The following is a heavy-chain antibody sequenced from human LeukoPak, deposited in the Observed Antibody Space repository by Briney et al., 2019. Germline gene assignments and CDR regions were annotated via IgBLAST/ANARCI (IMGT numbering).Heavy chain of an antibody. CDR3: ARVQSRLSWFDP. J-gene: IGHJ5*02. CDR2: IYYSGST. V-gene: IGHV4-39*07. Sequence: SETLSLTCTVSGGSISSGTYYWGWIRQPPGKGLEWIGSIYYSGSTYYNPSLRSRVTISVDTSKNQFSLRLGSVTAADTAVYYCARVQSRLSWFDPWGQGTLVTVSS. CDR1: GGSISSGTYY.